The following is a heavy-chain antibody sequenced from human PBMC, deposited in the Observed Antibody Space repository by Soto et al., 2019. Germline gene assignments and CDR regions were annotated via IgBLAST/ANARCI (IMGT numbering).Heavy chain of an antibody. D-gene: IGHD3-10*01. V-gene: IGHV3-30*03. Sequence: QVQLVESGGGVVQPGRSERLSCAASGFPFTSYGMHWVREGPDKGLEWVAFISYDGSDKYYADSVKGRFTISRDNSKNTLYLQMNSLRPEDTALYYCVGGQYYFDYRGQGTLVIVSS. J-gene: IGHJ4*02. CDR2: ISYDGSDK. CDR3: VGGQYYFDY. CDR1: GFPFTSYG.